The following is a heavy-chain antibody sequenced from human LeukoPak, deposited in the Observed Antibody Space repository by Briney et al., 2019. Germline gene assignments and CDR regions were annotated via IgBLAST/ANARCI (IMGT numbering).Heavy chain of an antibody. D-gene: IGHD2-21*02. Sequence: SVKVSCKASGGTFSSYAISWVRQAPGRGLEWMGRIIPILGIANYAQEFQGRVTITADKSTSTAYMELSSLRSEDTAVYYCAKSYCGGDCYSTYYFDYWGQGTLVTVSS. CDR2: IIPILGIA. CDR3: AKSYCGGDCYSTYYFDY. J-gene: IGHJ4*02. V-gene: IGHV1-69*04. CDR1: GGTFSSYA.